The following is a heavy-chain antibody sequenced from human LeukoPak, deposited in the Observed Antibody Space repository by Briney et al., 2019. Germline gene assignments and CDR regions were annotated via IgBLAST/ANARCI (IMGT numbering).Heavy chain of an antibody. V-gene: IGHV5-51*01. D-gene: IGHD2-2*01. CDR3: ARCFSGVFRSSTSCFYFDY. J-gene: IGHJ4*02. CDR2: IFPGDSDT. Sequence: GESLKISCKGSGYRFTSYWIGWVRQMPGKGLEWMGIIFPGDSDTRYSPSFQGQVTISADKSITTAYLQWSSLKASDTAMYYCARCFSGVFRSSTSCFYFDYWGQGTLVTVSS. CDR1: GYRFTSYW.